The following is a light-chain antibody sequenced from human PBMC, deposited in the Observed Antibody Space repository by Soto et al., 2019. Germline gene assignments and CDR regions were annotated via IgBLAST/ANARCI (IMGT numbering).Light chain of an antibody. J-gene: IGLJ2*01. V-gene: IGLV8-61*01. CDR3: VLYIGSGIL. CDR1: SGSVSTSYY. CDR2: STN. Sequence: QAVVTQEPSFSVSPGGTVTLTCGLSSGSVSTSYYPSWYQQTPGQAPRTLIYSTNTRSSGVPDRFSGSILGNKAALTITGAQADDESDYYCVLYIGSGILFGGGTKLTV.